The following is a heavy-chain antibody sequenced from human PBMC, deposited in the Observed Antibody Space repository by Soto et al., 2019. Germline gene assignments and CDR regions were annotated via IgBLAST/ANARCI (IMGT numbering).Heavy chain of an antibody. CDR2: INPNSGGT. D-gene: IGHD2-2*01. V-gene: IGHV1-2*04. CDR3: ARGEPGYCSSTSCSRYPPPPPLFGY. CDR1: GYTFTGYY. Sequence: ASVKVSCKASGYTFTGYYMHWVLQAPGQGLEWMGWINPNSGGTNYAQKFQGWVTMTRDTSISTAYMELSRLRSDDTAVYYCARGEPGYCSSTSCSRYPPPPPLFGYSGPATLVTVSS. J-gene: IGHJ4*02.